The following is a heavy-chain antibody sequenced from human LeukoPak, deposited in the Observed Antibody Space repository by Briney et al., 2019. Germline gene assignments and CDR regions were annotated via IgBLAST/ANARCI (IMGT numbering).Heavy chain of an antibody. D-gene: IGHD6-13*01. J-gene: IGHJ4*02. CDR1: GFTFSSYS. V-gene: IGHV3-21*01. CDR3: ARDAALFDY. Sequence: PGGSLRLSCAASGFTFSSYSMNWVRQAPGKGLEWVSSISSSSSYIYYAYSVKGRFTISRDNAKNSLYLQMNSLRAEDTAVYYCARDAALFDYCGEGTLVTVSS. CDR2: ISSSSSYI.